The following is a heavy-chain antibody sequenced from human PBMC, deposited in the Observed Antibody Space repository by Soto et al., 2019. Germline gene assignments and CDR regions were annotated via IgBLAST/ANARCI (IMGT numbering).Heavy chain of an antibody. CDR3: ARDQDDAVSPYSSSWLDAFDI. J-gene: IGHJ3*02. V-gene: IGHV4-4*02. CDR2: IYHSGST. Sequence: SETLSLTCAVSGGSISSSNWWSWVRQPPGKGLEWIGEIYHSGSTNYNPSLKSRVTISVDKSKNQFSLKLSSVTAADTAVYYCARDQDDAVSPYSSSWLDAFDIWGQGTMVTVSS. D-gene: IGHD6-13*01. CDR1: GGSISSSNW.